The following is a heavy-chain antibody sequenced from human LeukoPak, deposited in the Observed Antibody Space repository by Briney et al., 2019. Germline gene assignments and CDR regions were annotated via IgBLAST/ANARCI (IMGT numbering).Heavy chain of an antibody. V-gene: IGHV4-39*01. CDR2: IYYSGST. J-gene: IGHJ4*02. CDR1: GGSISSSGYY. CDR3: ASRRWGAGVFDH. Sequence: PSETLSLTCTVSGGSISSSGYYWGWIRQPPGKGLEWIGTIYYSGSTQYNPSLKSRVTISVDTSKNQFSLKLNSVAAADTAVYYCASRRWGAGVFDHWGQGTLVTVSS. D-gene: IGHD1-26*01.